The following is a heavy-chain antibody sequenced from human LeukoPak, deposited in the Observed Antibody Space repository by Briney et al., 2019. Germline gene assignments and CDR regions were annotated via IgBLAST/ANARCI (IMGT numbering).Heavy chain of an antibody. CDR2: IYYSGST. Sequence: PSETLSLTCTVSGGSISSYYWSWIRQPPGKGLEWIGYIYYSGSTNYNPSLKSRVTISVDTSKNQFSLKLSSVTAADMAVYYCARGTFWSGYYHDYWGQGTLVTVSS. CDR3: ARGTFWSGYYHDY. CDR1: GGSISSYY. D-gene: IGHD3-3*01. J-gene: IGHJ4*02. V-gene: IGHV4-59*01.